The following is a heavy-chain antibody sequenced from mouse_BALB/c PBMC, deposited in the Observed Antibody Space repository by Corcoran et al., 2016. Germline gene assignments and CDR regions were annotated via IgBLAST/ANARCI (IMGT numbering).Heavy chain of an antibody. V-gene: IGHV5-17*01. CDR1: GFTFSSYS. Sequence: EVQLVESGGGLVQPGGSLRLSCAASGFTFSSYSMNWVRQAPGKGLEWVSYISSSSSTIYYADSVKGRFTISRDNAKNSLYLQMNSLRAEDTAVYYCARPDRPWTYCSSTSCYTGGYDYWGQGTLVTVSS. J-gene: IGHJ4*01. D-gene: IGHD1-1*01. CDR2: ISSSSSTI. CDR3: ARPDRPWTYCSSTSCYTGGYDY.